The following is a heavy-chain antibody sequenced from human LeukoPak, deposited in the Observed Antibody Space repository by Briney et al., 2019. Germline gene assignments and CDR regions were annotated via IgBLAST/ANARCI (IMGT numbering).Heavy chain of an antibody. Sequence: GGSLRLSCAASGFTFSSYSMNWVRQAPGKGLEWVPAITGSGGRTYYADSVKGRFTISRDNSKNTLYLQMNSLRAEDTDIYYCAKEYTGTFSPFPSYFDNWGQGTLVTVSS. J-gene: IGHJ4*02. CDR2: ITGSGGRT. CDR3: AKEYTGTFSPFPSYFDN. CDR1: GFTFSSYS. D-gene: IGHD1-26*01. V-gene: IGHV3-23*01.